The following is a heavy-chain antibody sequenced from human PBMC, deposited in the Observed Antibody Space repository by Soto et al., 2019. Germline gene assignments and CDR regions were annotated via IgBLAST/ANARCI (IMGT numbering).Heavy chain of an antibody. V-gene: IGHV3-23*01. CDR3: ASRPDTAMVRDY. CDR1: GVNCRSYG. CDR2: ISGSGGST. Sequence: GGPLRLYCGASGVNCRSYGMSWIRQDPGKGLEWVSAISGSGGSTYYADSVKGRFTISRDNSKNTLYLQMNSLRAEDTAVYYCASRPDTAMVRDYWGQGTLVTVSS. J-gene: IGHJ4*02. D-gene: IGHD5-18*01.